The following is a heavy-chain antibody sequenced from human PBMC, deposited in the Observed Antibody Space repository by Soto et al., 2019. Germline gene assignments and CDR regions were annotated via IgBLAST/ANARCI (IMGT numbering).Heavy chain of an antibody. CDR1: GYTFTGYY. V-gene: IGHV1-2*02. Sequence: ASVKVSCKASGYTFTGYYMHWVRQAPGQGLEWMGWINPNSGGTNYAQKFQGRATMTRDTSISTAYMELSRLRSDDTAVYYCVRPWAGNDAFDIWGQGTMVTVSS. CDR2: INPNSGGT. D-gene: IGHD6-19*01. CDR3: VRPWAGNDAFDI. J-gene: IGHJ3*02.